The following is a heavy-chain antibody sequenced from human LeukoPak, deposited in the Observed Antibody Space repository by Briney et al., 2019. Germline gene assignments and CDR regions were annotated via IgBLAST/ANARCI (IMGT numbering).Heavy chain of an antibody. Sequence: PGGSLRLSCAASGFTFSSYAMSWVRQAPGKGLEWVAFIRYDGSNKYYADSVKRRFTISRDNSKNTLYLQMNSLRAEDTAVYYCAKDRSWASGYNHPGYWGQGTLVTVSS. CDR2: IRYDGSNK. CDR1: GFTFSSYA. J-gene: IGHJ4*02. CDR3: AKDRSWASGYNHPGY. V-gene: IGHV3-30*02. D-gene: IGHD5-12*01.